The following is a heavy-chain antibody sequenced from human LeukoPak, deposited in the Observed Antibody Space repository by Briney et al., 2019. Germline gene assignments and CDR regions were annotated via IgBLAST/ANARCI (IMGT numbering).Heavy chain of an antibody. CDR3: ARETVAGSNY. Sequence: GGSLRLSCVGSGFTFGSHSFGSQTMSWVRQAPGKGLEWVASITSSSGHIYYADSLEGRFIISRDNAKNSVFLQMNNLRSDVTALYYCARETVAGSNYWGQGTPVTVSS. CDR1: GFTFGSHS. J-gene: IGHJ4*02. CDR2: ITSSSGHI. V-gene: IGHV3-21*01. D-gene: IGHD6-19*01.